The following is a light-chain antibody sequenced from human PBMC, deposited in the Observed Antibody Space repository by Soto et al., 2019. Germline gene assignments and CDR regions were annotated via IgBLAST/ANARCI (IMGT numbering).Light chain of an antibody. Sequence: QSALTQPASVSGSPGQSITISCTGITSDIGDDVYFSWYQQRPGKAPKLMIYEVSYRPSGVSNRFSGSKSDNTASLTISGLQSEDEADYYCSSYTSSSTLGVFGTGTKVTV. CDR2: EVS. J-gene: IGLJ1*01. V-gene: IGLV2-14*01. CDR1: TSDIGDDVY. CDR3: SSYTSSSTLGV.